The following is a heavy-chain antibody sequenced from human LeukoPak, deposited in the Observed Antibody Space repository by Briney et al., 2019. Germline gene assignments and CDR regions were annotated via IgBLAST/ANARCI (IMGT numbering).Heavy chain of an antibody. CDR3: ARHLSYYYGSGWQRYYMDV. CDR2: IYYSGST. CDR1: GGSISSSSYY. Sequence: PSETLSLTCTVSGGSISSSSYYWGWIRQPPGKGLEWIGSIYYSGSTYYNPSLKSRVTISVDTSKNQFSLKLSSVTAADTAVYYCARHLSYYYGSGWQRYYMDVWGKGTTVTISS. D-gene: IGHD3-10*01. J-gene: IGHJ6*03. V-gene: IGHV4-39*01.